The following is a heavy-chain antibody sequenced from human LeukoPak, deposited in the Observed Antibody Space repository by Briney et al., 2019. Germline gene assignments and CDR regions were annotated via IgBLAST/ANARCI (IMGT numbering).Heavy chain of an antibody. CDR1: GYTFTNYA. D-gene: IGHD5/OR15-5a*01. CDR2: INAGNGNT. J-gene: IGHJ4*02. Sequence: GASVTLSCKASGYTFTNYAVNWVRQAPGQRLEWMGWINAGNGNTKYSQKFQDRVTLTRDTSASTAYMELSSLRSEDMAVYYCARGIWTSHSVGYYFDNWGQGTLVTVSS. CDR3: ARGIWTSHSVGYYFDN. V-gene: IGHV1-3*03.